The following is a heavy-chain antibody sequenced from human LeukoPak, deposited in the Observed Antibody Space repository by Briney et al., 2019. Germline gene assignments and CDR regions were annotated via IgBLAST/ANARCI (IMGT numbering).Heavy chain of an antibody. CDR3: AKSGLHRFDY. CDR1: GFTFSSYA. CDR2: ISGSGGRT. D-gene: IGHD2-15*01. Sequence: GGSLRLSCAASGFTFSSYAMSWVRQATGKGLEWASNISGSGGRTYYADSVKGRFTISRDNSKNTLFLQMNSLRADDTAIYYCAKSGLHRFDYWGQGTLVTVSS. J-gene: IGHJ4*02. V-gene: IGHV3-23*01.